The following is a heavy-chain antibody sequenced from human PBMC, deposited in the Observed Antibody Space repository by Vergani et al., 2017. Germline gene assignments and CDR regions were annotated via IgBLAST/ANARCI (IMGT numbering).Heavy chain of an antibody. Sequence: QVQLQESGPGLVKPSETLSLTCTVSGGSISSYYWSWIRQPPGKGLEWIGYIYYSGSTNYNPSLKSRVTISVDTSKNQFSLKLSSVTAADTAVYYCAREPPGSDSSGYYSLWYFDLWGRGTLVTVSS. J-gene: IGHJ2*01. CDR1: GGSISSYY. CDR3: AREPPGSDSSGYYSLWYFDL. V-gene: IGHV4-59*01. CDR2: IYYSGST. D-gene: IGHD3-22*01.